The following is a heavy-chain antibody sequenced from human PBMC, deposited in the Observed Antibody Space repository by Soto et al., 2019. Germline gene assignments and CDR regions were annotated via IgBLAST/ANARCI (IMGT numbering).Heavy chain of an antibody. Sequence: SGPTLVNPTQTLTLTCTFSGFSLSTSGVGVGWIRQPPGKALEWLALIYWDDDKRYSPSLKSRLTITKDTSKNQVVLTMTNMDPVDTATYYCAHSSGYGSGSYYNSRRNWFDPWGQGTLVTVSS. CDR3: AHSSGYGSGSYYNSRRNWFDP. D-gene: IGHD3-10*01. V-gene: IGHV2-5*02. J-gene: IGHJ5*02. CDR2: IYWDDDK. CDR1: GFSLSTSGVG.